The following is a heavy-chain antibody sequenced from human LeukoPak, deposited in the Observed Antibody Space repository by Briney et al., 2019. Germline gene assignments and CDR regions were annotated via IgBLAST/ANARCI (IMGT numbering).Heavy chain of an antibody. CDR2: INPNSGGT. Sequence: EASVKVSCKASGYIFTGHYIHWVRQAPGQGLEWMGWINPNSGGTKSPQKFQGRVTMTRDTSINTAYMDLSRLTSDDAALYYCARGDMVVVPADTPQFNAFDIWGQGTMVTVSS. D-gene: IGHD2-2*02. CDR3: ARGDMVVVPADTPQFNAFDI. J-gene: IGHJ3*02. CDR1: GYIFTGHY. V-gene: IGHV1-2*02.